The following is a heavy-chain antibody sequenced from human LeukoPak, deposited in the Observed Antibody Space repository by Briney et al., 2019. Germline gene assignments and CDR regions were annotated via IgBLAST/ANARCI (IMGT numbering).Heavy chain of an antibody. D-gene: IGHD5-18*01. CDR3: ARVRERGYSYGYIFDY. V-gene: IGHV4-31*03. CDR1: GGSISSGGYY. Sequence: PSETLSLTCTVSGGSISSGGYYWSWIRQHPGKGLEWIGYIYYSGSTYYNPSLKSRVTISVDTSKNQFSLKLSSVTAADTAVYYCARVRERGYSYGYIFDYWGQGTLVTVSS. J-gene: IGHJ4*02. CDR2: IYYSGST.